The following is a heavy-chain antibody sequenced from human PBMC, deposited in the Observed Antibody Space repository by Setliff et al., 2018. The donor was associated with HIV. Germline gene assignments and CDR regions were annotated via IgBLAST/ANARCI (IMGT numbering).Heavy chain of an antibody. V-gene: IGHV1-18*01. CDR3: ARSRDIVVVPAAPRGAFDI. D-gene: IGHD2-2*01. Sequence: EASVKVSCKASGYSFTAYGISWVRQAPGQGFEWMGWINIDSGHTNFAQKFQDRVTVTTDTSTNTTYMELRGLRSDDTATYYCARSRDIVVVPAAPRGAFDIWGQGTMVTVSS. CDR1: GYSFTAYG. J-gene: IGHJ3*02. CDR2: INIDSGHT.